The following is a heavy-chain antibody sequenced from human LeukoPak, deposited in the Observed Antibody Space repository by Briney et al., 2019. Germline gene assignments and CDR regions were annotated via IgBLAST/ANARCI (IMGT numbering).Heavy chain of an antibody. D-gene: IGHD3-10*01. CDR3: ARSHTGGSEKGDYSFDY. J-gene: IGHJ4*02. Sequence: ASVKVSCKASGYTFTSYYMHWVRQAPGQGLEWMGIINPSGGSTSYAQKFQGRVTMTRDTSTSTVYMELSSLRSEDTAVYYCARSHTGGSEKGDYSFDYWGQGTLVTVSS. V-gene: IGHV1-46*01. CDR1: GYTFTSYY. CDR2: INPSGGST.